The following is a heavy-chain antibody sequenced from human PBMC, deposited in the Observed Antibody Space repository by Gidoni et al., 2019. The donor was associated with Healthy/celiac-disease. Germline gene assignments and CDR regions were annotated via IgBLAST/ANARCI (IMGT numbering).Heavy chain of an antibody. CDR1: GFTVSSNY. D-gene: IGHD3-22*01. CDR2: IYSGGST. CDR3: ASGLYYYDSSGYYGDDAFDI. Sequence: EVQLVESGGGLVQPGGSLRLSWAASGFTVSSNYMSWVRQAPGKGLEWVSVIYSGGSTYYADSVKGRFTISRDNSKNTLYLQMNSLRAEDTAVYYCASGLYYYDSSGYYGDDAFDIWGQGTMVTVSS. V-gene: IGHV3-66*01. J-gene: IGHJ3*02.